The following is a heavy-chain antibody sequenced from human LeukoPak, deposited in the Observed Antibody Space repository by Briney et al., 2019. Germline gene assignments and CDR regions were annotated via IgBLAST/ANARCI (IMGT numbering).Heavy chain of an antibody. CDR3: AREYGSGRRYGMDV. J-gene: IGHJ6*02. V-gene: IGHV1-46*01. CDR1: GYTFTSYY. Sequence: VASVTVSCTASGYTFTSYYMHWVRQAPGQGLEWMGIINPSGGSTSYAQKFQGRVTMTRDTSTSTAYMELSSLRSEDTAVYYCAREYGSGRRYGMDVWGQGTTVTVSS. D-gene: IGHD3-10*01. CDR2: INPSGGST.